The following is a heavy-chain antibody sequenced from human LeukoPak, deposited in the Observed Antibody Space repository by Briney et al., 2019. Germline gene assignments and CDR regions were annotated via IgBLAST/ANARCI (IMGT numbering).Heavy chain of an antibody. D-gene: IGHD3-10*01. CDR2: ISSSGSTI. J-gene: IGHJ6*03. V-gene: IGHV3-11*01. Sequence: GSLRLSCAASGFTFSDYYMSWIRQAPGKGLEWVSYISSSGSTIYYADSVKGRFTISRDNAKNSLYLQMNSLRAEDTAVYYCARQGSGSYYVTRFWTPYYYYYMDVWGKGTTVTISS. CDR3: ARQGSGSYYVTRFWTPYYYYYMDV. CDR1: GFTFSDYY.